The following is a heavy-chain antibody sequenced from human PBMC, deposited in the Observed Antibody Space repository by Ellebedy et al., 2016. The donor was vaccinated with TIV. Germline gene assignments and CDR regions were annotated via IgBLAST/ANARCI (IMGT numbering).Heavy chain of an antibody. CDR1: GYTFTRYG. CDR3: ARDEGGEGSMIVVVHFDY. Sequence: AASVKVSCKASGYTFTRYGITWARQAPGQGLEWMGWISAYNGNTNYAQNPKGRVTMTTDTSTNTAYMELRSLISDETAVYYCARDEGGEGSMIVVVHFDYWGQGTLVTVSS. CDR2: ISAYNGNT. D-gene: IGHD3-22*01. V-gene: IGHV1-18*01. J-gene: IGHJ4*02.